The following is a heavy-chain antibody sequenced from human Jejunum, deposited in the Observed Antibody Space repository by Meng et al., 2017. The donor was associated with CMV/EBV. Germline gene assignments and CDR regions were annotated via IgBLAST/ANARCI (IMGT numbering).Heavy chain of an antibody. V-gene: IGHV3-30*02. CDR3: VGHQGGPRDGVRLV. Sequence: FTFSNSDMNWVRQAPGKGLEWLSFIDIDGTQRHNADIVWGRFIVSKDKSKNTVFLEMNSLRVEDTAVYYCVGHQGGPRDGVRLVWGQGTQVTVSS. J-gene: IGHJ4*02. D-gene: IGHD3-10*01. CDR1: FTFSNSD. CDR2: IDIDGTQR.